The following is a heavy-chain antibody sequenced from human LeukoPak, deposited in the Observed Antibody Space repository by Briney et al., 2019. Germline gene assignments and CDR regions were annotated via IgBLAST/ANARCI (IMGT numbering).Heavy chain of an antibody. CDR3: AGTGL. J-gene: IGHJ4*02. V-gene: IGHV3-48*04. CDR1: GFTFSRYS. D-gene: IGHD1-14*01. CDR2: ISTSGSPI. Sequence: SGGSLRLSCAASGFTFSRYSMNWVRQAPGKGLEWVSYISTSGSPIYYADSVKGRFTISRDNAKNSLYLQMNSLRVDDTAAYFCAGTGLWGQGTLVTVSS.